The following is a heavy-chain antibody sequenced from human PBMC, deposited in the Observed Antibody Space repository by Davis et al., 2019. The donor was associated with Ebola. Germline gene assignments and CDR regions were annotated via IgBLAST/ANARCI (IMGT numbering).Heavy chain of an antibody. D-gene: IGHD3-3*01. CDR2: IISILGIV. Sequence: SVKVSCKASGYTFIGYDLHWVRQAPGQGLEWMGGIISILGIVNYAQKFQGRVTITADKSTSTAYMELSSLRSEDTAVYYCARGASYYDFWSGYFDYYYYYMDVWGKGTTVTVSS. CDR1: GYTFIGYD. CDR3: ARGASYYDFWSGYFDYYYYYMDV. V-gene: IGHV1-69*10. J-gene: IGHJ6*03.